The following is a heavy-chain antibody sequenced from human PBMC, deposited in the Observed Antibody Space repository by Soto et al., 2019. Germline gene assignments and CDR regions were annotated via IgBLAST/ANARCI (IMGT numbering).Heavy chain of an antibody. CDR1: GYTFTAYG. CDR2: ISTYNGNT. J-gene: IGHJ4*02. V-gene: IGHV1-18*04. CDR3: ARFGYYGSGSSYLDH. Sequence: QVQLVQSGAEVKKPGASVKVSCKASGYTFTAYGIGWVRQAPGQGLESMGWISTYNGNTNYAQNLQARVSMTTDTPTSTAYMELRSLTSDDTAVYFCARFGYYGSGSSYLDHWGQGTLVTVSS. D-gene: IGHD3-10*01.